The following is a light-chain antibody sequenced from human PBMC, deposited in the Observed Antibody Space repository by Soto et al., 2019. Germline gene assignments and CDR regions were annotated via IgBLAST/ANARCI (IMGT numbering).Light chain of an antibody. CDR1: NIGSNS. CDR2: ADS. Sequence: SSELTQPPSVSVAPGQTAIVTCDGNNIGSNSVHWYQQKPGRAPVLVVYADSDRPSGVPERFSGSNSGNTATLTISRVEAGDEADYYCQVWDSSTDDLYVFGPGTKVTVL. V-gene: IGLV3-21*02. J-gene: IGLJ1*01. CDR3: QVWDSSTDDLYV.